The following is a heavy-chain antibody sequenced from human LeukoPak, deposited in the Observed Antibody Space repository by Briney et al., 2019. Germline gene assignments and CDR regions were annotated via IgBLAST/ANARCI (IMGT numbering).Heavy chain of an antibody. V-gene: IGHV3-23*01. D-gene: IGHD6-13*01. CDR3: TPIAAAGFDY. CDR2: ISGSGGST. Sequence: GGSLRLSCAASGFTFSSYAMRWVRQAPGKGLEWVSAISGSGGSTYYADSVKGRFTISRDNSKNTLYLQMNSLRAEDTAVYYCTPIAAAGFDYWGQGTLATVSS. J-gene: IGHJ4*02. CDR1: GFTFSSYA.